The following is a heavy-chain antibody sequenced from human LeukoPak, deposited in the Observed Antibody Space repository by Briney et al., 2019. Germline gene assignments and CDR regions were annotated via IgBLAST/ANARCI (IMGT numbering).Heavy chain of an antibody. CDR1: GYSITTGCY. J-gene: IGHJ4*02. D-gene: IGHD2-2*01. Sequence: SETLSLTCAVSGYSITTGCYWGRIRQPPGKGLEWIGSIYQSGSTYYNPSLKGRVTISVDKSKNQFSLNLRSVTAPDTAVYYCARSLSTAGFDYWGQGILVTVSS. CDR3: ARSLSTAGFDY. CDR2: IYQSGST. V-gene: IGHV4-38-2*01.